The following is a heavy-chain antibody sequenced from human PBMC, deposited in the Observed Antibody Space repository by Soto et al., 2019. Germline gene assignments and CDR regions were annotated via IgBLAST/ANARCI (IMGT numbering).Heavy chain of an antibody. CDR3: ASWFSAFADLLSGTTGNAVDV. Sequence: QVQLQQWGAGLLKSSETLALTCAVYGGSFTGYYWSWIRQPLGKGLEWIGEINYSGGTNYNPSRKSRVTISVDMSKHQFSLKLSSVTAADTAVSYCASWFSAFADLLSGTTGNAVDVWGQETTVTVSS. D-gene: IGHD1-1*01. CDR1: GGSFTGYY. V-gene: IGHV4-34*01. CDR2: INYSGGT. J-gene: IGHJ6*02.